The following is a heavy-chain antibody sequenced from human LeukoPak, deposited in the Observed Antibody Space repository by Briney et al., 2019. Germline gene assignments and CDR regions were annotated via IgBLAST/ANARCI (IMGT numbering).Heavy chain of an antibody. D-gene: IGHD2-21*01. J-gene: IGHJ4*02. CDR1: GYSFTDYY. CDR3: ARADRLHGGPYLIGP. V-gene: IGHV1-2*02. Sequence: ASEKVSCKTSGYSFTDYYMHWVRQAPGQGLEWMGWINPNSGGTSSAQKFQGRVTMTRDTSITTVYMEVRWLTSDDTAIYYCARADRLHGGPYLIGPRGQGTLVTVSS. CDR2: INPNSGGT.